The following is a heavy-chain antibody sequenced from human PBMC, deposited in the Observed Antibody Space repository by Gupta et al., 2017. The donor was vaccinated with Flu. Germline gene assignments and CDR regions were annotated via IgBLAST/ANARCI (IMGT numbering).Heavy chain of an antibody. CDR2: ISAYNGNT. CDR3: ARDGVCSSTSCYTTDYYYGMDV. Sequence: QVQLVQSGAEVKKPGASVKVSCKASGYTFTSYGISWVRQAPGQGLEWMGWISAYNGNTNYAQKLQGRVTMTTDTSTSTAYMELRSLRSDDTAVYYCARDGVCSSTSCYTTDYYYGMDVWGQGTTVTVSS. D-gene: IGHD2-2*02. CDR1: GYTFTSYG. V-gene: IGHV1-18*01. J-gene: IGHJ6*02.